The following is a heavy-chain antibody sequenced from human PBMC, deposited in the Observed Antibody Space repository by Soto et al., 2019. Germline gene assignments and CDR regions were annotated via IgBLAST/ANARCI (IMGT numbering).Heavy chain of an antibody. CDR1: GFTFSSYS. V-gene: IGHV3-48*02. CDR2: ISSSSSTI. CDR3: ATDVLRFLESSYYYYGMDV. Sequence: EVQLVESGGGLVQPGGSLRLSCAASGFTFSSYSMNWVRQAPGKRLEWVSYISSSSSTIYYADSVKGRFTISRDNAKNSLYLQMNSLRDEDTAVYYCATDVLRFLESSYYYYGMDVWGQGTTVTVSS. J-gene: IGHJ6*02. D-gene: IGHD3-3*01.